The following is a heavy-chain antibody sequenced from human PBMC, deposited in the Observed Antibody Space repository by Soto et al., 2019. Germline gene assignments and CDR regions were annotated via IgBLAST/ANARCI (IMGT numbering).Heavy chain of an antibody. CDR2: IYYSGST. V-gene: IGHV4-59*01. Sequence: SSETLSLTCTVSGGSISSYYWSWIRQPPGKGLEWIGYIYYSGSTNYNPSLKSRVTISVDTSKNQFSLKLSSVTAADTAVYYCARDLGYYDGSGYYYPRWFDPWGQGTLVTASS. CDR3: ARDLGYYDGSGYYYPRWFDP. D-gene: IGHD3-22*01. J-gene: IGHJ5*02. CDR1: GGSISSYY.